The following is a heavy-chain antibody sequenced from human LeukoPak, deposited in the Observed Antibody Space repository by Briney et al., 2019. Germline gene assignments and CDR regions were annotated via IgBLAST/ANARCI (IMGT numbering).Heavy chain of an antibody. V-gene: IGHV3-21*01. CDR3: ARASAAGTNLFDY. Sequence: GGSLRLSCAASGFTFSSYSMNWVRQAPGKGLEWVSFISSSSSYIYYADSVKGRFTISRDNAKNSLYLQMNSLRAEDAAVYYCARASAAGTNLFDYWGQGTLVTVSS. D-gene: IGHD6-13*01. CDR2: ISSSSSYI. J-gene: IGHJ4*02. CDR1: GFTFSSYS.